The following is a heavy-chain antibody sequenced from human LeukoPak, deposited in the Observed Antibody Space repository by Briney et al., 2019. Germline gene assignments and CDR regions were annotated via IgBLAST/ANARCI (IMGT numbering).Heavy chain of an antibody. Sequence: SETLSLTCTVSGGSISSGGYYWSWIRQHPGKGLEWIGYIYYSGSTYYNPSLKSRVTISVDTSKNQYSLKLSSVTAADTAVYYCARGRGSSWANYDYWGQGTLVTVSS. CDR1: GGSISSGGYY. J-gene: IGHJ4*02. CDR2: IYYSGST. D-gene: IGHD6-13*01. CDR3: ARGRGSSWANYDY. V-gene: IGHV4-31*03.